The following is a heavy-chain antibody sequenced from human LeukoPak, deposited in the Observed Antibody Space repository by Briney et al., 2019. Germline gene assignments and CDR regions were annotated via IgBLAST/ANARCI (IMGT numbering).Heavy chain of an antibody. Sequence: SVKVSCKASGGTFSSYTISWVRQAPGQGLEWMGRIIHILGIANYAQKFQGRVTITADKSTSTAYMELSSLRSEDTAVYYCARLDTYYYDSSGYSPDWGQGTLVTVSS. D-gene: IGHD3-22*01. V-gene: IGHV1-69*02. CDR1: GGTFSSYT. CDR2: IIHILGIA. CDR3: ARLDTYYYDSSGYSPD. J-gene: IGHJ4*02.